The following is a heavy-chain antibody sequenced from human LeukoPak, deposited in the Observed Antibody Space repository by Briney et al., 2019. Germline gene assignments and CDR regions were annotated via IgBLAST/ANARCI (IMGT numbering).Heavy chain of an antibody. CDR3: ARRSYHYYGMDV. D-gene: IGHD3-16*02. Sequence: SETLSLTCSVSGGSISGYYWSWIRQPPGRGLEWIGYIYYSGYTNYNPSLKSRVTISVDTSKNQFSLKLTSVTAADTAVYYCARRSYHYYGMDVWGQGTTVTVSS. J-gene: IGHJ6*02. V-gene: IGHV4-59*08. CDR1: GGSISGYY. CDR2: IYYSGYT.